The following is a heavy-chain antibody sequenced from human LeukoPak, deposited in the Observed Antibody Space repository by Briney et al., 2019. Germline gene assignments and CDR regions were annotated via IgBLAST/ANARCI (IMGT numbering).Heavy chain of an antibody. Sequence: PGGSLRLSCVASGFTLRSYVMNWVRQTPGKGLEWVSSISGSGDSTFYADSVKGRFSISRDNSKNTLYLQVNGLRTEDTAVYYCAKDGGSLGEVRDWGQGTLVTVSS. CDR1: GFTLRSYV. J-gene: IGHJ4*02. CDR3: AKDGGSLGEVRD. V-gene: IGHV3-23*01. D-gene: IGHD1-26*01. CDR2: ISGSGDST.